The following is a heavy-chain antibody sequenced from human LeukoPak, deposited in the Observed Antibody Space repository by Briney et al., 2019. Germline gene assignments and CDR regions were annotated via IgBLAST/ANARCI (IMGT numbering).Heavy chain of an antibody. CDR3: AKGRTYRDYFDY. Sequence: GGSLRLSCAASGFXFSNYGIHWVRQAPGKGLEWVTVISYDGSNTYYADSVKGRFTISRDNSKNTLYLQMKSLRAEDTAVYYCAKGRTYRDYFDYWGQGTLVTVSS. J-gene: IGHJ4*02. D-gene: IGHD4-11*01. V-gene: IGHV3-30*18. CDR1: GFXFSNYG. CDR2: ISYDGSNT.